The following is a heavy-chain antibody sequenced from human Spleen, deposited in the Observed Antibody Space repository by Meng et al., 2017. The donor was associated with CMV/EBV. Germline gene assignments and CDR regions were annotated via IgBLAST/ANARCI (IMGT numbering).Heavy chain of an antibody. J-gene: IGHJ4*02. CDR3: ARWTVVVPAAIH. CDR2: IYYSGST. Sequence: SETLSLTCTVSGGSISSSSYYWSWIRQPPGKGLEWIGYIYYSGSTNYNPSLKSRVTISVDTSKNQFSLKLSSVTAADTAVYYCARWTVVVPAAIHWGQGTLVTVSS. CDR1: GGSISSSSYY. V-gene: IGHV4-61*01. D-gene: IGHD2-2*01.